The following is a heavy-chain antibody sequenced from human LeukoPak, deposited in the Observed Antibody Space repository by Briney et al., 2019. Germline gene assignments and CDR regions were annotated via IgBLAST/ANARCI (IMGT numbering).Heavy chain of an antibody. V-gene: IGHV3-30*04. D-gene: IGHD4-17*01. CDR3: AREGVQTTVDAFDI. CDR1: GFTLKIYP. CDR2: ISHDGSDK. Sequence: GGSLRLSCAASGFTLKIYPMHWVRQAPGRGLEWLSVISHDGSDKNNADSVKGRFIISRDNSKNTIYLQLNSLRPEDTAMYYCAREGVQTTVDAFDIWGLGTMVIVSS. J-gene: IGHJ3*02.